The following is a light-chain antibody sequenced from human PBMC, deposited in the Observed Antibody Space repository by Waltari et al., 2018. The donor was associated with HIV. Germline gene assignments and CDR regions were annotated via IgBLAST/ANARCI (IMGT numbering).Light chain of an antibody. J-gene: IGKJ4*01. Sequence: IVMTQTPLSLSVTPGQPASISCKSNQSLLHSDGKTYLYWYLQKAGQPLQPLINEVSTRFSGVPDRFSGGGTGTDFSLKISGVEAEDVGIYYCMQSIELPLTFGGGTKVEIK. V-gene: IGKV2D-29*01. CDR3: MQSIELPLT. CDR2: EVS. CDR1: QSLLHSDGKTY.